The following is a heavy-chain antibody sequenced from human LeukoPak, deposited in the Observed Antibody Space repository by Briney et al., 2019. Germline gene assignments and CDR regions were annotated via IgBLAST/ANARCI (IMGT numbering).Heavy chain of an antibody. CDR2: IYYSGST. CDR3: ARGVREYDFWSGYCDAFDI. Sequence: SETLSLTCTVSGGSISSSSYYWGWIRQPPGKGLEWIGSIYYSGSTYYNPSLKSRVTISVDTSKNQFSLKLSSVTAADTAVYYCARGVREYDFWSGYCDAFDIWGQGTMATVSS. V-gene: IGHV4-39*07. D-gene: IGHD3-3*01. J-gene: IGHJ3*02. CDR1: GGSISSSSYY.